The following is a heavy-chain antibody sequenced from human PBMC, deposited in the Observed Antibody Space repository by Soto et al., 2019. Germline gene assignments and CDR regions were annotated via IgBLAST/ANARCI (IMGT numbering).Heavy chain of an antibody. D-gene: IGHD2-2*01. CDR2: IYWDDDK. Sequence: QITLKESGPTLVKPTQPLTLTCTFSGFSLSTSGVGVGWIRQPPGKALEWLALIYWDDDKRYSPSLKSRLTITKDTSKNQVVRTMTNMDPVDTATYCCAHTYQPNDYYYYYMDVWGKGTTVTVSS. V-gene: IGHV2-5*02. J-gene: IGHJ6*03. CDR3: AHTYQPNDYYYYYMDV. CDR1: GFSLSTSGVG.